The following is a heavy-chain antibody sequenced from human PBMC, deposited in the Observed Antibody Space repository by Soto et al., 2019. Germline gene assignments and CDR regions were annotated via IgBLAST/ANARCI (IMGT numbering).Heavy chain of an antibody. J-gene: IGHJ4*02. CDR2: MYPGDSDT. CDR3: ARLPRDCNKTSCYNADH. Sequence: GESLKISCRGSGYDFNTNWFGWVRQLPGRGLEWVGIMYPGDSDTRYNPSLQGHVTLSVDVTVSTAFLQWRSLETSDTGMYFCARLPRDCNKTSCYNADHWGQGTQVTVSS. D-gene: IGHD3-10*01. V-gene: IGHV5-51*01. CDR1: GYDFNTNW.